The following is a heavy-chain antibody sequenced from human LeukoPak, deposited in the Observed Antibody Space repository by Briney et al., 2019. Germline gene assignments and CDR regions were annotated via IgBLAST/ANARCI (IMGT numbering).Heavy chain of an antibody. CDR2: ILYSGST. J-gene: IGHJ4*02. D-gene: IGHD1-26*01. V-gene: IGHV4-61*01. Sequence: SETLSLTCTVSGGSVSSGSYYWSWIRQPPGKGLEWIGYILYSGSTKYNPSLKSRVTISVDTSKNQFSLKLSSVTAADTAVYYCARHISKWDPVDYWAQGTLATVSS. CDR1: GGSVSSGSYY. CDR3: ARHISKWDPVDY.